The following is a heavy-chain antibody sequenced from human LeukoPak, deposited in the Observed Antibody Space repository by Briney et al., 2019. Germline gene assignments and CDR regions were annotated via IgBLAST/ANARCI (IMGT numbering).Heavy chain of an antibody. J-gene: IGHJ4*02. CDR2: ISWNSGSI. CDR3: ARVLVGATRGYYFDY. CDR1: GFTFDDYA. Sequence: QPGRSLRLSCAASGFTFDDYAMHWVRQAPGKGLEWVSGISWNSGSIGYADSVKGRFTISRDNAKNSLYLQMNSLRAEDTALYHCARVLVGATRGYYFDYWGQGTLVTVSS. D-gene: IGHD1-26*01. V-gene: IGHV3-9*01.